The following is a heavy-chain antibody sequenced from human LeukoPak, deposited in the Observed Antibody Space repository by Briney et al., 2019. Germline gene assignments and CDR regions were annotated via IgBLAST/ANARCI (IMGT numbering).Heavy chain of an antibody. V-gene: IGHV3-11*01. D-gene: IGHD3-9*01. CDR1: GFTFSDYY. Sequence: GGSPRLSCAASGFTFSDYYMSWIRQAPGKGLEWVSYISTSGNTIYYAVSVKGRFTISRDNAKNSLYLQMNSLRAEDTAVYYCARTRYPNAFHIWGQGTMVTVSS. CDR3: ARTRYPNAFHI. CDR2: ISTSGNTI. J-gene: IGHJ3*02.